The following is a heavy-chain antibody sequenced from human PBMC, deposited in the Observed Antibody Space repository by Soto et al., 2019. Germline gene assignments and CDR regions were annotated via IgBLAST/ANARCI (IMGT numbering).Heavy chain of an antibody. Sequence: ASVTVSCKTSGYTFTDYYTHWVRQAPGQGLEWMGWMNPKSGGAYFAQKFQGGVTLTRDTSIGTAYIEVNSLTSDDTAVYFCTRENIVNSDGLYDAFDIWGQGTTVTVSS. CDR2: MNPKSGGA. J-gene: IGHJ3*02. CDR1: GYTFTDYY. CDR3: TRENIVNSDGLYDAFDI. D-gene: IGHD2-15*01. V-gene: IGHV1-2*02.